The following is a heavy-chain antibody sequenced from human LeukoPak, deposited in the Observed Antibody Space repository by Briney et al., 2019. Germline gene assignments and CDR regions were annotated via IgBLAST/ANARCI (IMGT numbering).Heavy chain of an antibody. CDR2: ISAYNGNT. CDR3: ARVAYSGSYSDY. V-gene: IGHV1-18*01. Sequence: ASVKVSCKASGYTFTSYGTSWVRQAPGQGLEWMGWISAYNGNTNYAQKLQGRVTMTTDTSTSTAYMELRSLRSDDTAVYYCARVAYSGSYSDYWGQGTLVTVSS. CDR1: GYTFTSYG. J-gene: IGHJ4*02. D-gene: IGHD1-26*01.